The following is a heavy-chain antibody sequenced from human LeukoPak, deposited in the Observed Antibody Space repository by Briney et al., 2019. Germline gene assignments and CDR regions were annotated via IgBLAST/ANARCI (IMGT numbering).Heavy chain of an antibody. CDR1: GGSISSYY. V-gene: IGHV4-59*01. Sequence: SETLSLTCTVSGGSISSYYWSWIRQPPGKGLEWIGYIYYSGSTNYNPSLKSRVTISVDTSKNQFSLKLSSVTAADTAVYYCARDRQSQPGFDPWGQGTLVTVSS. J-gene: IGHJ5*02. CDR2: IYYSGST. CDR3: ARDRQSQPGFDP.